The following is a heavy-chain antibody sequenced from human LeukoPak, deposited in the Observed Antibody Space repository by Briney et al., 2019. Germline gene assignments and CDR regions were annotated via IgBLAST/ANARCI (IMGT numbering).Heavy chain of an antibody. Sequence: GASVKVSCKVSGYTLTELSMHWVRQAPGKGLEWVGGFDPEDGETIYAQKFQGRVTMTEDTSTDTAYMELSSLRSEDTAVYYCATSSLPPVELSLPFDYWGQGTLVTVSS. CDR1: GYTLTELS. V-gene: IGHV1-24*01. CDR2: FDPEDGET. CDR3: ATSSLPPVELSLPFDY. J-gene: IGHJ4*02. D-gene: IGHD3-16*02.